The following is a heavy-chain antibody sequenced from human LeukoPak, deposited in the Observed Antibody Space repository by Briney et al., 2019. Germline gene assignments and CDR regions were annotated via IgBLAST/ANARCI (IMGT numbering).Heavy chain of an antibody. D-gene: IGHD2-21*02. CDR2: IYSSGTT. V-gene: IGHV4-59*01. CDR1: GGPISSYY. J-gene: IGHJ2*01. Sequence: SETLSLTCTVSGGPISSYYWSWIRQPPGKGLEWLGFIYSSGTTSYKPSLKSRVTISVDTSKNQFSLKVNSMTAADTAVYYCARKTDWYFDLWGRGTLVTVSS. CDR3: ARKTDWYFDL.